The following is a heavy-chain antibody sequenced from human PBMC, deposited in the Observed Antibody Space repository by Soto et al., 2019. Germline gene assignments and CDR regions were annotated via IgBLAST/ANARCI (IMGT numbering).Heavy chain of an antibody. CDR1: GFSFSDFC. V-gene: IGHV3-30*18. J-gene: IGHJ4*02. CDR3: EKDFPRGPMGVSLDS. Sequence: QVQLVEAGGGVVHPGRSLRLSCTASGFSFSDFCMHWVRQAPGKGLEWLALISSDGSNKFYADSVRGRFTVSRDISENAPHLHMKAVRIVDTAMYYGEKDFPRGPMGVSLDSWGQGTLVIVSS. D-gene: IGHD1-26*01. CDR2: ISSDGSNK.